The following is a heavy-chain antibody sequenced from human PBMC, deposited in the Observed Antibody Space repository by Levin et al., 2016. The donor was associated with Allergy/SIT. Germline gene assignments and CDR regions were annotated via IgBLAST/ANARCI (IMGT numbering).Heavy chain of an antibody. V-gene: IGHV3-48*01. CDR2: ISSSSSTI. Sequence: VRQAPGKGLEWVSYISSSSSTIYYADSVKGRFTISRDNAKNSLYLQMNSLRAEDTAVYYCARGSGYSYGWGQGTLVTVSS. CDR3: ARGSGYSYG. J-gene: IGHJ4*02. D-gene: IGHD5-18*01.